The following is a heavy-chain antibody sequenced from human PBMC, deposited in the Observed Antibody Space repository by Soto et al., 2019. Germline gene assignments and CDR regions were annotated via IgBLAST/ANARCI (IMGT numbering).Heavy chain of an antibody. D-gene: IGHD1-26*01. CDR2: ISAYNGNT. Sequence: ASVKVSCKASGYTFTSYGISWVRQAPGQGLEWMGWISAYNGNTNYAQKLQGRVTMTTDTSTSTAYMELRSLRSDDTAVYYCARDLYSGSNTLDAFDIWGQGTMVTVSS. V-gene: IGHV1-18*01. J-gene: IGHJ3*02. CDR1: GYTFTSYG. CDR3: ARDLYSGSNTLDAFDI.